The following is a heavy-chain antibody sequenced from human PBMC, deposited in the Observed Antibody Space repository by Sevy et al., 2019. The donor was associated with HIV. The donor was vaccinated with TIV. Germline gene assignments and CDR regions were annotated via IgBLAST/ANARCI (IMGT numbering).Heavy chain of an antibody. D-gene: IGHD4-17*01. CDR3: ARDLEFYDYGDYGPAFMPDY. V-gene: IGHV3-33*01. CDR1: GFTFSTYG. J-gene: IGHJ4*02. CDR2: MWFDGSNT. Sequence: GGSLRLSCAASGFTFSTYGMHWVRQTPGKGLEWVAVMWFDGSNTYYADSVKGRFTISRDIAKNTLHLQMNSLRAEDTAVYYCARDLEFYDYGDYGPAFMPDYWGQGTLVTVSS.